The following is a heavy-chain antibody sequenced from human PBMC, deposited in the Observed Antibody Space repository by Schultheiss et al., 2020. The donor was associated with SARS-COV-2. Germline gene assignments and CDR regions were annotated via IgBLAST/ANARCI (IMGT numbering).Heavy chain of an antibody. CDR1: GFTFSSYG. CDR3: ARAELYYDFWSGYYAGLDY. D-gene: IGHD3-3*01. Sequence: GGSLRLSCAASGFTFSSYGMHWVRQAPGKGLEWVAVISYDGSNKYYADSVKGRFTISRDNFKNTLYLQMNSLRAEDTAVYYCARAELYYDFWSGYYAGLDYWGQGTLVTVSS. J-gene: IGHJ4*02. V-gene: IGHV3-30*03. CDR2: ISYDGSNK.